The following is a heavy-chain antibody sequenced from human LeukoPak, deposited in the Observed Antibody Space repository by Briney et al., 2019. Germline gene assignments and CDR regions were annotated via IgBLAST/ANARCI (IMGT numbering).Heavy chain of an antibody. D-gene: IGHD3-22*01. CDR3: VKNWLFDY. CDR1: RFTFNSYA. J-gene: IGHJ4*02. V-gene: IGHV3-23*01. CDR2: ISGSGGST. Sequence: GGSLRLSCAASRFTFNSYAMSCVRQAPGKGLEWVSAISGSGGSTYYADSVKGRFTISIDNSKNTLYLQMNSLRAEDTAVYYCVKNWLFDYWGQGTLVTVSS.